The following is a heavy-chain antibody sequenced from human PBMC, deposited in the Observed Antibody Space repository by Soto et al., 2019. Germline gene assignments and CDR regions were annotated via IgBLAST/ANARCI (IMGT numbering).Heavy chain of an antibody. D-gene: IGHD6-13*01. CDR3: AKEGQQLVPTTDY. Sequence: PGGSLRLSCAASGFTFSSYGMHWVRQAPGKGLEWVAVIWYDGSNKYYADSVKGRFTISRDNSKNTLYLQMNSLRAEDTAVYYCAKEGQQLVPTTDYWGQGTLVTVSS. CDR1: GFTFSSYG. J-gene: IGHJ4*02. V-gene: IGHV3-33*06. CDR2: IWYDGSNK.